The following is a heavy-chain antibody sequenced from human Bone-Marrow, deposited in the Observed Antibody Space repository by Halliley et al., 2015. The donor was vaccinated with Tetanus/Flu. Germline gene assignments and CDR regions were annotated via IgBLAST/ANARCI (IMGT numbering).Heavy chain of an antibody. V-gene: IGHV4-59*01. CDR1: GGSMGSYY. D-gene: IGHD4-17*01. CDR2: IYYGGST. Sequence: TLSLTCSVSGGSMGSYYWTWIRQSPGKGPGWIGYIYYGGSTDYNPSLKSRVTIDRSNNEFSLKLSSVTAADTAVYYCARGRVYGDFGYFDFWGRGSLVSVSS. CDR3: ARGRVYGDFGYFDF. J-gene: IGHJ2*01.